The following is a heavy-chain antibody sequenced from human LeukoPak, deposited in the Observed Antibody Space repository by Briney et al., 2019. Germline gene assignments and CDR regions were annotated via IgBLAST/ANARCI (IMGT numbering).Heavy chain of an antibody. CDR3: AREGSSGWYFDY. Sequence: SETLSLTCTVSGGSISSGGYYWSWIRQPPGKGLEWIGYIYYSGSTNYNPSLKSRVTISVDTSKNQFSLKLSSVTAADTAVYYCAREGSSGWYFDYWGQGTLVTVSS. J-gene: IGHJ4*02. CDR1: GGSISSGGYY. D-gene: IGHD6-19*01. CDR2: IYYSGST. V-gene: IGHV4-61*08.